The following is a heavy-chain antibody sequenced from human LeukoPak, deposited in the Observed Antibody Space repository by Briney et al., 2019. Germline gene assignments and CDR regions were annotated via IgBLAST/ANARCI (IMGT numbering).Heavy chain of an antibody. CDR2: IYSSGGT. CDR3: ARVIDYGHWSFDI. J-gene: IGHJ3*02. D-gene: IGHD4-17*01. V-gene: IGHV4-59*12. CDR1: GGSISSYY. Sequence: PSETLSLTCTVSGGSISSYYWSWIRQPPGKTLEWIGSIYSSGGTYYNPSLKSRAIILIDTAKNHVSLNLSSVTAADTAVYYCARVIDYGHWSFDIWGQGTMVTVSS.